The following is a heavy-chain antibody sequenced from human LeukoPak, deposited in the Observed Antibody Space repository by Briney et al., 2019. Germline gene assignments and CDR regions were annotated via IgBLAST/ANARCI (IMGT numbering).Heavy chain of an antibody. V-gene: IGHV3-33*01. J-gene: IGHJ1*01. D-gene: IGHD6-19*01. CDR1: GFTFSSSG. CDR3: ARVSEDYSSGWYEEYFQY. CDR2: IWYDGSKK. Sequence: GGSLRLSCAASGFTFSSSGMHWVRQAPGKGLEWVAVIWYDGSKKNYADSVKGRFTISRDNSKNTLNLQMTSLRAEDTAVYYCARVSEDYSSGWYEEYFQYWGQGTLVIVSS.